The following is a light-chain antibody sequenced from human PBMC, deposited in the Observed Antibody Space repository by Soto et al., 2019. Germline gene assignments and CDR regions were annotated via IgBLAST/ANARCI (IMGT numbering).Light chain of an antibody. CDR3: SSHAGSSVV. V-gene: IGLV2-23*02. CDR2: DVT. CDR1: SSDFGSYNL. J-gene: IGLJ1*01. Sequence: QSVLDQAAYVSGSPGQAITIPCTGTSSDFGSYNLVSWCQQHPGKAPKLMIYDVTTRPSGVPDRFSGSKSGNTASLTISGLQAEDEADYYCSSHAGSSVVFGTGNKVTVL.